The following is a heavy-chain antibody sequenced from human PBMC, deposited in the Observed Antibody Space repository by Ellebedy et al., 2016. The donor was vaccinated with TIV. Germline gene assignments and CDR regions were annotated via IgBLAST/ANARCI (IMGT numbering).Heavy chain of an antibody. J-gene: IGHJ2*01. CDR2: IGRDGSST. CDR1: GFTFSDYG. Sequence: GGSLGLSCAASGFTFSDYGMHWVRQPPGRGLEFVSAIGRDGSSTYYVDSVKGRFIISRDNSKNTLFLQMGRLRAEDIAVYYCARRADGGLTNWYFDLWGRGTLVTVSS. D-gene: IGHD4-23*01. CDR3: ARRADGGLTNWYFDL. V-gene: IGHV3-64*02.